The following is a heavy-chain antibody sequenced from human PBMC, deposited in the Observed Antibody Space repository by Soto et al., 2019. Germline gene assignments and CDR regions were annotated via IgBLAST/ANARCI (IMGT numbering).Heavy chain of an antibody. CDR1: GFTFSNAW. D-gene: IGHD3-3*01. V-gene: IGHV3-15*01. CDR2: IKSKTDGGTT. CDR3: TALRFLEWLSFEFDY. J-gene: IGHJ4*02. Sequence: GSLRLSCAASGFTFSNAWMSWVRQAPGKGLEWVGRIKSKTDGGTTDYAAPVKGRFTISRDDSKNTLYLQMNSLKTEDTDVYYCTALRFLEWLSFEFDYWGQGTLVTVSS.